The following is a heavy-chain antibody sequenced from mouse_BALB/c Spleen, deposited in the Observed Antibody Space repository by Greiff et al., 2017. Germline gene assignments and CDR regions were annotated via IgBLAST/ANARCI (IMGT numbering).Heavy chain of an antibody. V-gene: IGHV5-6-5*01. Sequence: EVLLVESGGGLVKPGGSLKLSCAASGFTFSSYAMSWVRQTPEKRLEWVASISSGGSTYYPDSVKGRFTISRDNARNSLYLQMSRLRSEDTAMYYCAREVRRGDYWGQGTSVTVSA. CDR1: GFTFSSYA. CDR2: ISSGGST. D-gene: IGHD2-14*01. CDR3: AREVRRGDY. J-gene: IGHJ4*01.